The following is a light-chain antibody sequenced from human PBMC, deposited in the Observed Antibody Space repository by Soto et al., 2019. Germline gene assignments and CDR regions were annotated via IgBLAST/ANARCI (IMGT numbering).Light chain of an antibody. J-gene: IGKJ1*01. Sequence: EIVSTQSPGTLSLSPGERATLSCRASESVSSSFLTWYQQKPGQAPRLLIYGASSRATGIPDRFSGSGSGTDFTLTISRLEPEDFAVYYCHQYDSWTFGQGTKVDIK. CDR3: HQYDSWT. CDR1: ESVSSSF. CDR2: GAS. V-gene: IGKV3-20*01.